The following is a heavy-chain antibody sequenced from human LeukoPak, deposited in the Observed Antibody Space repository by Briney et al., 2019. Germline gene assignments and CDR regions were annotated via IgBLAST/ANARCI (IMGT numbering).Heavy chain of an antibody. Sequence: GGSLRLSCAASGFTFSSYAMHWVRRAPGKGLEWVAVISYDGSNKYYADSVKGRFTISRDNSKNTLYLQMNSLRAEDTAVYYCAKNGYSSSWYPDYYYYYYMDVWGKGTTVTVSS. D-gene: IGHD6-13*01. CDR3: AKNGYSSSWYPDYYYYYYMDV. V-gene: IGHV3-30-3*02. CDR2: ISYDGSNK. CDR1: GFTFSSYA. J-gene: IGHJ6*03.